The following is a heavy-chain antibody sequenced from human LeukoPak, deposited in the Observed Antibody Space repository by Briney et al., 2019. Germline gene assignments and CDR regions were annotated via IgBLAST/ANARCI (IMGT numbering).Heavy chain of an antibody. CDR1: GYTFTSYD. CDR2: MNPNSGNT. V-gene: IGHV1-8*01. D-gene: IGHD3-22*01. CDR3: ARYYYDSSGYVFDY. J-gene: IGHJ4*02. Sequence: GASVTVSCKASGYTFTSYDINWVRQATGPGLEWMGWMNPNSGNTGYAQKFQGRVTMTRNTSISTAYMELSSLRSEDTAVCYCARYYYDSSGYVFDYWGQGTLVTVSS.